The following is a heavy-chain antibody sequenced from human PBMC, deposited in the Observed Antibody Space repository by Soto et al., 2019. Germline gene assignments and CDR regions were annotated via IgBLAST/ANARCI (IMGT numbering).Heavy chain of an antibody. V-gene: IGHV3-23*01. CDR2: ISGSGGST. Sequence: GGSLRLSCAASGFTFSNYAMSWVRQAPGKGLEWVSAISGSGGSTWYADSVKGRFTVSSDNSKKTLYLQMNSLRAEDTAVYYCAKEASSMWFPLDYWGQGTLVTVSS. CDR1: GFTFSNYA. J-gene: IGHJ4*02. CDR3: AKEASSMWFPLDY. D-gene: IGHD6-13*01.